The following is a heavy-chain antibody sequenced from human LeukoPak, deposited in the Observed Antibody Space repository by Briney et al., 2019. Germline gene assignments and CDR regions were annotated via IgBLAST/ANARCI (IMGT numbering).Heavy chain of an antibody. Sequence: PGGSLRLSCAASGFTFSSDAMSWVRQAPGKGLEWVSAISGSGGSTYYADSVKGRFTISRDNSKNTLSLQMNSLRAEDTAVYYCARDPGGYSGYYGMDVWGQGTTVTVSS. CDR3: ARDPGGYSGYYGMDV. J-gene: IGHJ6*02. D-gene: IGHD5-12*01. CDR1: GFTFSSDA. CDR2: ISGSGGST. V-gene: IGHV3-23*01.